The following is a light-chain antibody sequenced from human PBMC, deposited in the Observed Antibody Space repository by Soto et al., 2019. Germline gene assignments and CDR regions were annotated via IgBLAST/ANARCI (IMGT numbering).Light chain of an antibody. CDR2: LEGSGSY. CDR1: SGHSSYI. V-gene: IGLV4-60*02. Sequence: QPVLTQSSSASASLGSSVKLTCTLSSGHSSYIIAWHQQQPGKAPRYLMKLEGSGSYNKGSGVPDRFSGSSSGADRYLTISNLRFEDEADYYCETWDSNTHRVFGGGTKLTVL. J-gene: IGLJ3*02. CDR3: ETWDSNTHRV.